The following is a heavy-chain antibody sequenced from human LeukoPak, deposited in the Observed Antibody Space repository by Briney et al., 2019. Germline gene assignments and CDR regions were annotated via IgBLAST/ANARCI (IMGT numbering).Heavy chain of an antibody. CDR2: IIPIFGTA. CDR3: ARRGGIGYSSSWYPFDY. CDR1: GGTFSSYA. Sequence: SVKVSCKASGGTFSSYAISWVRQAPGQGLEWMGGIIPIFGTANYAQKFQGRVTITADESTSTAYMELSSLRSEDTAVYYCARRGGIGYSSSWYPFDYWGQGTLVTVSS. J-gene: IGHJ4*02. D-gene: IGHD6-13*01. V-gene: IGHV1-69*13.